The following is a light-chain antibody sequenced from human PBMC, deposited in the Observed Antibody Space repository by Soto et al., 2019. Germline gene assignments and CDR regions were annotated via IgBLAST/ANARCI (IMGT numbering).Light chain of an antibody. V-gene: IGKV4-1*01. J-gene: IGKJ4*01. CDR1: RSVLYKSNNKNH. Sequence: DIVMTQSPDSLAVSLGERATMNCKCSRSVLYKSNNKNHLAWYQLKPGQPPQLIIYWASTRESGVPERFSGSGSGTDFTLTISSLEAEDVAFYWCQQYFDVPFTFVGGTKV. CDR2: WAS. CDR3: QQYFDVPFT.